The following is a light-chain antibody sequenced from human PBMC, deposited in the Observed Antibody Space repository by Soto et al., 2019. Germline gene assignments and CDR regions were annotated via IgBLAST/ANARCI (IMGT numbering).Light chain of an antibody. CDR2: GPS. Sequence: ENVLTQSPGTLSLSPGERATLSCRASQSVSSSYLAWYQQKPGQAPRLLIYGPSSRATGIPDRFSGSGSGTHFTLTISRLEPEDSAVYYYQQYGSSPRTFGQGTKLEI. V-gene: IGKV3-20*01. CDR3: QQYGSSPRT. CDR1: QSVSSSY. J-gene: IGKJ2*02.